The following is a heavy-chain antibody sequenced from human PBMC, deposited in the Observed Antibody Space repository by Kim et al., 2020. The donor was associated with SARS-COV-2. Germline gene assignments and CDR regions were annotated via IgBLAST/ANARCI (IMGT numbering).Heavy chain of an antibody. J-gene: IGHJ6*03. CDR3: ARQRYDVFWSGYPSYYYYYMDG. Sequence: SETLSLTCTVSGGSISSSSYYWVWIRQRPGKEREWIMSIYGSGNTYYNPTRRSRVTISVDTSKNQFSLKLISVTAADTAVYYCARQRYDVFWSGYPSYYYYYMDGWGKGTTVTVSS. CDR2: IYGSGNT. CDR1: GGSISSSSYY. D-gene: IGHD3-3*01. V-gene: IGHV4-39*01.